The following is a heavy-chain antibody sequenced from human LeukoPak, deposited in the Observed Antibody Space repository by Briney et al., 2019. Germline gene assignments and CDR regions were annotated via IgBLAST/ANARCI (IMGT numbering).Heavy chain of an antibody. D-gene: IGHD4-17*01. Sequence: GRSLRLSCAASGFTFSSYGMHWVRQAPGRGLEWVALIWYDGSNKYYADSVKGRFTISRDNSKNTLYLQMNGLRADDTAVYYCARAKVNYGDPWYFDYWGQGTLVTVSS. CDR1: GFTFSSYG. CDR2: IWYDGSNK. J-gene: IGHJ4*02. V-gene: IGHV3-33*01. CDR3: ARAKVNYGDPWYFDY.